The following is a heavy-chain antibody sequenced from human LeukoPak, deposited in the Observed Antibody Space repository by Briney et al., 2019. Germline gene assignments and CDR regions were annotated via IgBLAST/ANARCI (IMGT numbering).Heavy chain of an antibody. CDR3: ARPVELPGYYFDY. CDR1: GGSISSYY. CDR2: IYYSGST. V-gene: IGHV4-59*08. J-gene: IGHJ4*02. Sequence: SETLSLTCTVSGGSISSYYWSWIRQPPGKGLEWIGYIYYSGSTNYNPSLKSRVTISVDTSKNQFSLKLSSVTAADTAVYYCARPVELPGYYFDYWGQGTLVTVSS. D-gene: IGHD4-23*01.